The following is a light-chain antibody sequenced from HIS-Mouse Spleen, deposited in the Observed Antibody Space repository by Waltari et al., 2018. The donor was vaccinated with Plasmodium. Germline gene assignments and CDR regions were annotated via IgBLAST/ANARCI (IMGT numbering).Light chain of an antibody. CDR1: ALPKQY. Sequence: SYELPQPPSVSVSPGQTARITCSGHALPKQYAYWYQQKPGQAPVLVIYKDSERPSGITERFSGSSSGTTVTLTISGVQAEDEADYYCQSADSSGTCVVFGGGTKLTVL. CDR2: KDS. CDR3: QSADSSGTCVV. V-gene: IGLV3-25*03. J-gene: IGLJ2*01.